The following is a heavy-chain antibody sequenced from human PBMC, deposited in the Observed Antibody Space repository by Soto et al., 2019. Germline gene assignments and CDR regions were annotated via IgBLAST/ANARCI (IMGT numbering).Heavy chain of an antibody. D-gene: IGHD3-22*01. J-gene: IGHJ6*02. CDR3: ARLPRSYYYDSSGFYGMDV. V-gene: IGHV4-34*01. CDR2: INHSGST. Sequence: PSETLSLTCTVYAGSFSGYYWSWIRQPPGKGLEWIGEINHSGSTNYNPSLKSRVTISVDTSKNQFSLKLSSVTAADTAVYYCARLPRSYYYDSSGFYGMDVWGQGTTVTVSS. CDR1: AGSFSGYY.